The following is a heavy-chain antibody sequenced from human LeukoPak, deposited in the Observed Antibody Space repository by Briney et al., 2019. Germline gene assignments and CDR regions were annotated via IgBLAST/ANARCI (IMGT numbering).Heavy chain of an antibody. Sequence: ASVKISCKASGGTFSSYAISWVRQAPGQGLEWMGGIIPIFGTANYAQKFQGRVTITTDESTSTAYMELSSLRSEDTAVYYCARRSDYYDSSGYLPGAFDIWGQGTMVTVSS. CDR3: ARRSDYYDSSGYLPGAFDI. D-gene: IGHD3-22*01. CDR2: IIPIFGTA. J-gene: IGHJ3*02. V-gene: IGHV1-69*05. CDR1: GGTFSSYA.